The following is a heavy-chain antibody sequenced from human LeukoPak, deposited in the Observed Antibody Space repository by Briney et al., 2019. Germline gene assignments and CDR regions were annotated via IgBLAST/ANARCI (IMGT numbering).Heavy chain of an antibody. Sequence: ASVKVSCKASGYTFTSYYMHWVRQAPGQGLEWMGIINPSGGSTSYAQKFQGRVTMTRDTSTSTVYMELSSLRSGDTAVYYCASTPGRQDYYYYMDVWGKGTTVTVSS. CDR3: ASTPGRQDYYYYMDV. CDR2: INPSGGST. J-gene: IGHJ6*03. D-gene: IGHD2-15*01. V-gene: IGHV1-46*01. CDR1: GYTFTSYY.